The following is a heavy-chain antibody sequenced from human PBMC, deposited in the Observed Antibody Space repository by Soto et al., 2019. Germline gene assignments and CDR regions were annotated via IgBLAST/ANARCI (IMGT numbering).Heavy chain of an antibody. Sequence: GASVKVSCEASGYTFTGYYMHWVRQAPGQGLEWMGWINPNSGSTNYAQKFQGWVTMTRDTSISTAYMELSRLRSDDTAVYYCARDPTYRQTVAGPEFYYYYGMDVWGQGTTVTVSS. CDR2: INPNSGST. CDR3: ARDPTYRQTVAGPEFYYYYGMDV. V-gene: IGHV1-2*04. D-gene: IGHD6-19*01. J-gene: IGHJ6*02. CDR1: GYTFTGYY.